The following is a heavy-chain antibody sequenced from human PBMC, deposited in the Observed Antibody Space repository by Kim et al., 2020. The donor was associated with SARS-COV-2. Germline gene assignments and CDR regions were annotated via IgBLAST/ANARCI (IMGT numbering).Heavy chain of an antibody. CDR2: IYSGGST. D-gene: IGHD6-13*01. Sequence: GGSLRLSCAASGFTVSSNYMSWVRQAPGKGLEWVSVIYSGGSTYYADSVKGRFTISRDNSKNTLYLQMNSLRAEDTAVYYCARDPFTHSSSWMLSARPNDYWGQGTLVPVPS. CDR1: GFTVSSNY. V-gene: IGHV3-66*02. J-gene: IGHJ4*02. CDR3: ARDPFTHSSSWMLSARPNDY.